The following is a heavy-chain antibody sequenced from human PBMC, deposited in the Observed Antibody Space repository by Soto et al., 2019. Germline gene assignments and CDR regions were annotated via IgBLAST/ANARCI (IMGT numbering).Heavy chain of an antibody. CDR3: VRGGSSSDNGMEV. Sequence: EVQVVECGGGLVQPGGSLRLSCAASGFSFSTYSMNWVCQAPGKGMEWVSYISSRSYTIYYIDSVKGRFTISRDNAKSSLYLQMNSLRDEDTAVYYCVRGGSSSDNGMEVWGQGTTVTVSS. V-gene: IGHV3-48*02. J-gene: IGHJ6*02. D-gene: IGHD3-16*01. CDR1: GFSFSTYS. CDR2: ISSRSYTI.